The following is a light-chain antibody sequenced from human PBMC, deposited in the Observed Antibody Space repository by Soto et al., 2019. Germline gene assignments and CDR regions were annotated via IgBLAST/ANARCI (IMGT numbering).Light chain of an antibody. J-gene: IGKJ3*01. CDR3: QQYGSSPPIT. CDR2: GAS. Sequence: EILLTQSPGTLSLCPGERATLSCRASQSVSSSYLAWYQQKPGQAPRLLIYGASSRATGIPDRFSGSGSGTDFTLTISRLEPEDFAVYYCQQYGSSPPITFGPGTKVDIK. CDR1: QSVSSSY. V-gene: IGKV3-20*01.